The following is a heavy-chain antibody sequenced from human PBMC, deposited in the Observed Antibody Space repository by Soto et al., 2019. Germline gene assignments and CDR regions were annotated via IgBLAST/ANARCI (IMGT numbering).Heavy chain of an antibody. D-gene: IGHD3-16*01. V-gene: IGHV1-69*13. CDR3: ARSSGGITPYKWFDP. CDR1: GGTFSSYA. Sequence: GASVKVSCKASGGTFSSYAISWVRQAPGQGLEWMGGIIPIFGTANYAQKFQGGVTITADESTSTAYMELSSLRSEDTAVYYCARSSGGITPYKWFDPWGQGTLVTVSS. J-gene: IGHJ5*02. CDR2: IIPIFGTA.